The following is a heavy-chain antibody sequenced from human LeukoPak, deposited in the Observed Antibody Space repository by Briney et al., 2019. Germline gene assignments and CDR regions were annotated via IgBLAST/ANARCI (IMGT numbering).Heavy chain of an antibody. CDR1: GLTFSSYG. CDR2: IRYDGSNK. V-gene: IGHV3-30*02. Sequence: PGGSLRLSCAASGLTFSSYGMHWVRQAPGKGLEWVAFIRYDGSNKYYADSVKGRFTISRDNSKNTLYLQMNSLRAEDTAVYYCAKVVRYDYYYYMDVWGKGTTVTVSS. J-gene: IGHJ6*03. CDR3: AKVVRYDYYYYMDV. D-gene: IGHD2-8*02.